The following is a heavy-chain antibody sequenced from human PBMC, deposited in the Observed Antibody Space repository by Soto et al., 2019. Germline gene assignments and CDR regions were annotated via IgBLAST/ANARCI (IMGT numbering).Heavy chain of an antibody. CDR3: ARLGWYVSVGYYYLWDS. CDR1: DGSMNSDSSY. V-gene: IGHV4-39*01. D-gene: IGHD3-22*01. Sequence: QLQLQESGPGLVKPSETLSLTCRVSDGSMNSDSSYWGWIRQPPGKGLEWIGVINHSGSTYHNLSLKGGVTMSGDASRNQFSLKLTSMTAADTAVYYCARLGWYVSVGYYYLWDSWGQGTLVTVSS. CDR2: INHSGST. J-gene: IGHJ4*02.